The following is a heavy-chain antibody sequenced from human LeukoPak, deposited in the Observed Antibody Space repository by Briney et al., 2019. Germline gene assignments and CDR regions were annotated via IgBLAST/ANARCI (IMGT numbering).Heavy chain of an antibody. CDR2: IRSKANSYAT. CDR3: TSIGYGYSSSWSDY. D-gene: IGHD6-13*01. CDR1: GFTFSGSA. V-gene: IGHV3-73*01. Sequence: PGGSLRLSCAASGFTFSGSAMHWVRQASGKGLEWVGRIRSKANSYATAYAASVKGRFTISRDDSKNTAYLQMNSLKTEDTAVYYCTSIGYGYSSSWSDYWGQGTLVTVSS. J-gene: IGHJ4*02.